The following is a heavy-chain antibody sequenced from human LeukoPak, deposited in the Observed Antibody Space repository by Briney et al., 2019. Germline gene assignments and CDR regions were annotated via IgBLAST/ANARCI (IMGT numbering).Heavy chain of an antibody. CDR1: GFTFSSYA. CDR3: AKRRGLELLYYYYMDV. CDR2: ISGSGGST. Sequence: PGRSLRLSCAASGFTFSSYAMIWVRQAPGKGLEWVSGISGSGGSTFYADSVKGRFTISRDNSKNTLYLQMNSLRAEDTAVYYCAKRRGLELLYYYYMDVWGKGTTVTVSS. J-gene: IGHJ6*03. D-gene: IGHD1-7*01. V-gene: IGHV3-23*01.